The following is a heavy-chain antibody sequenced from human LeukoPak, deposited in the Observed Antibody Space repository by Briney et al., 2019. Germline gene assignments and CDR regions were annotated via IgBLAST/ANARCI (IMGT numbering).Heavy chain of an antibody. CDR2: IYPDDSDT. Sequence: GESLKISCKGSGFTFSSYWIGWVRQMPGKGLEWMGIIYPDDSDTRYNPSFQGQVTISADKSISTAYLQWSSLKASDTAMYYCARHSHPRLLWFGETRKDNWFDPWGQGTLVTVSS. CDR3: ARHSHPRLLWFGETRKDNWFDP. J-gene: IGHJ5*02. D-gene: IGHD3-10*01. V-gene: IGHV5-51*01. CDR1: GFTFSSYW.